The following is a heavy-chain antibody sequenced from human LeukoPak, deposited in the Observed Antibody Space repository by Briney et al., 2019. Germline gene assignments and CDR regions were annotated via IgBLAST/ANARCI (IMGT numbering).Heavy chain of an antibody. V-gene: IGHV3-23*01. CDR1: GFTFTSYA. Sequence: PGGSLRLSCAASGFTFTSYAMSWVRQAPGKGLEWVSTISGNHDNTYYADSVNGRFTISRDSSKNTLYLQMSSLSAEDTAIYYCAKTFNRAYTYGPADSWGQGTLVTVSS. D-gene: IGHD5-18*01. J-gene: IGHJ4*02. CDR2: ISGNHDNT. CDR3: AKTFNRAYTYGPADS.